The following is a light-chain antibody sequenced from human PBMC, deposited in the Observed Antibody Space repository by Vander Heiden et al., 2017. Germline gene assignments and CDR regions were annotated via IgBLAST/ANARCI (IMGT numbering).Light chain of an antibody. J-gene: IGKJ3*01. V-gene: IGKV3-15*01. CDR1: QSVTTQ. CDR3: QQYSDFVT. Sequence: MTQSPDPLSVSPGETATLSCRASQSVTTQLAWYQQKRGQSPGLLIYGASTRATGVPPRFSGRGSGTDFSLTIGYLRSEYSAVYYCQQYSDFVTFGSGTKVEI. CDR2: GAS.